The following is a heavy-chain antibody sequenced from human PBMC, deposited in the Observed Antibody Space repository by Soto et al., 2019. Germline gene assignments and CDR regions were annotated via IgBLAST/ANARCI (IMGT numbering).Heavy chain of an antibody. V-gene: IGHV3-48*02. CDR1: GFTFSIYS. CDR2: ISSTYEI. CDR3: ARDRDWAFDY. D-gene: IGHD2-21*02. Sequence: EVQLVESGGGLVQPGGSLRLSCAVSGFTFSIYSVNWVRQAPGKGLEWISYISSTYEIWYADSVKGRFTISRDNAKNSLSLQMSSLRDEDTAVYYCARDRDWAFDYWGLGTLVTVSS. J-gene: IGHJ4*02.